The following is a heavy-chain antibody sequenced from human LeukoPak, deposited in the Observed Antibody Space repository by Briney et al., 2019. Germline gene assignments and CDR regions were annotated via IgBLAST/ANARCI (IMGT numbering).Heavy chain of an antibody. V-gene: IGHV3-23*01. Sequence: GGSLRLSCAASGFTFSSYAMSWVRQAPGKGLEWVSAISGSGGSTYYADSVKGRFTISRDNSKNTLYLQMSSLRAEDTAVYYCAKVPGPYTSSSYKIDYWGQGTLVTVSS. J-gene: IGHJ4*02. CDR2: ISGSGGST. CDR1: GFTFSSYA. D-gene: IGHD6-13*01. CDR3: AKVPGPYTSSSYKIDY.